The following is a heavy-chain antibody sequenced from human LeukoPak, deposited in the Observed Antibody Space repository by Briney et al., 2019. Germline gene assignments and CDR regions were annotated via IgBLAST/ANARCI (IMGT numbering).Heavy chain of an antibody. CDR2: ISHSGST. V-gene: IGHV4-30-2*01. CDR1: GDSMSRGGYS. J-gene: IGHJ4*02. Sequence: SETLSLTCGVSGDSMSRGGYSWPSVRQPPGRVLVWIGDISHSGSTHYNPSLKSRVTISVDRSKNQFSLRLSSVTAADTAVFYCARGSSGYYSPFFDYWGQGTLVTVSS. CDR3: ARGSSGYYSPFFDY. D-gene: IGHD3-22*01.